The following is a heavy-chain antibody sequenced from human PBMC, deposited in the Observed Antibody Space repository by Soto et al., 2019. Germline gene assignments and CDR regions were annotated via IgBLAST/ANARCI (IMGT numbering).Heavy chain of an antibody. D-gene: IGHD2-21*02. CDR2: IYYSGST. CDR3: ASLLQGLGDFYFDY. V-gene: IGHV4-31*03. Sequence: SETLSLTCTVSGGSISSGGYYWSWIRQHPGKGLEWIGYIYYSGSTYYNPSLKSRVTISVDTSKNQFSLKLSSVTAADTAVYYCASLLQGLGDFYFDYWGQGTLVTVSS. CDR1: GGSISSGGYY. J-gene: IGHJ4*02.